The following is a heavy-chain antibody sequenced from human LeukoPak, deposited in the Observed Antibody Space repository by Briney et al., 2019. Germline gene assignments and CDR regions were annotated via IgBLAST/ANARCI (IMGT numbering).Heavy chain of an antibody. V-gene: IGHV3-23*01. CDR3: ATKNSVLRTD. CDR2: IRGSGGST. Sequence: GGSLRLSCAASGFTFSSYAMSCVREAPGKGLECGSAIRGSGGSTYYADSVKGRFTISRDNSKNTLYLQMNSLRAEDTAVYYCATKNSVLRTDWGQGTLVTVSS. D-gene: IGHD3-3*01. CDR1: GFTFSSYA. J-gene: IGHJ4*02.